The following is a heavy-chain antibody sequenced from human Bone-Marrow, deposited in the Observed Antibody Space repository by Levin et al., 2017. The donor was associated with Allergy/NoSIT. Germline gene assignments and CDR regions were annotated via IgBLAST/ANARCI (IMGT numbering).Heavy chain of an antibody. D-gene: IGHD6-19*01. CDR2: INAGNGNT. CDR3: ARDLNQWLVLPGY. J-gene: IGHJ4*02. CDR1: GYTFTSYA. V-gene: IGHV1-3*01. Sequence: VASVKVSCKASGYTFTSYAMHWVRQAPGQRLEWMGWINAGNGNTKYSQKFQGRVTITRATSASTAYMELSSLRSEDTAVYYCARDLNQWLVLPGYWGQGTLVTVSS.